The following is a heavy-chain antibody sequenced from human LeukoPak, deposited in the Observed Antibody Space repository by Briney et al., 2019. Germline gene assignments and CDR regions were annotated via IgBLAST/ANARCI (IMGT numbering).Heavy chain of an antibody. V-gene: IGHV3-23*01. Sequence: GGSLRLSCAASGFTFSSYAMTWVRQAPGKGLQWVSAVSGSGAHTYYADSVKGRFTISGDNSRNTLFLQMNSLRAEDTAVYYCAHGAMYQLDYWGQGTLVTVSS. CDR1: GFTFSSYA. J-gene: IGHJ4*02. CDR2: VSGSGAHT. D-gene: IGHD2-2*01. CDR3: AHGAMYQLDY.